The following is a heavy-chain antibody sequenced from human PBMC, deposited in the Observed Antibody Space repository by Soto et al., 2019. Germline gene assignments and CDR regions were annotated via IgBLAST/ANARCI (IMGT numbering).Heavy chain of an antibody. CDR3: AREAGGWYFDL. CDR2: INSDGSTT. CDR1: GFTFSSYW. D-gene: IGHD6-13*01. J-gene: IGHJ2*01. V-gene: IGHV3-74*01. Sequence: EVQLVESGGGLVQPGGSLRLSCAASGFTFSSYWMHWVRQAPGKGLVCVSRINSDGSTTTYADSVKGRFTITRDNAKNTLHLQMNSLRAEETAVYYCAREAGGWYFDLWGRGTLVTVSS.